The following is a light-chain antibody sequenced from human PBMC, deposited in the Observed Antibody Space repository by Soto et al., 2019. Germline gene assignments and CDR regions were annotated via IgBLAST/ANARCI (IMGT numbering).Light chain of an antibody. CDR3: QQLNSFPIT. CDR1: QSISSW. CDR2: AAS. V-gene: IGKV1-9*01. J-gene: IGKJ5*01. Sequence: DIHMTQSPSTLSASVGDRVTITCRASQSISSWLAWYQQKPGRAPKLLIYAASTLQSGVPSRFSGSGSGTEFTLTITSLQPEDFATYYCQQLNSFPITFGQGTRLEIK.